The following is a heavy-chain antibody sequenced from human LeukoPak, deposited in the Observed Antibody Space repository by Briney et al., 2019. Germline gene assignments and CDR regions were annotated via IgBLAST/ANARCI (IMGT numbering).Heavy chain of an antibody. V-gene: IGHV4-59*07. J-gene: IGHJ5*02. Sequence: PSDTLSLTCTVSSGYMSSYYWSWIRQAPGTGLEWIGYNYYSGSTNYSPYLKSRVTISVDTSKNQFSLKLSSVTAADTAVYYCARRGDWFDPWGQGTLVTVSS. D-gene: IGHD3-10*01. CDR1: SGYMSSYY. CDR3: ARRGDWFDP. CDR2: NYYSGST.